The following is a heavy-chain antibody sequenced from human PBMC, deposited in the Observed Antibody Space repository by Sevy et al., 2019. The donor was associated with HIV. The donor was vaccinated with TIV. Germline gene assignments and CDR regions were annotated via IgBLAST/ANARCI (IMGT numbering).Heavy chain of an antibody. D-gene: IGHD3-10*01. CDR3: ARDHYYGFGELLGYYYYGMDV. V-gene: IGHV3-30-3*01. CDR2: ISYDGSNK. J-gene: IGHJ6*02. Sequence: GGSLRLSCAASGFTFSSYAMHWVRQVPGKGLEWVAVISYDGSNKYYADSVKGRFTISRDNSKNTLYLQMNSLRAGDTAVYYCARDHYYGFGELLGYYYYGMDVWGQGTTVTVSS. CDR1: GFTFSSYA.